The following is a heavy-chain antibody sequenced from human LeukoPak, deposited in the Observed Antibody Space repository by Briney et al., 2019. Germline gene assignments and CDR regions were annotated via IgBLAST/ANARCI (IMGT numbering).Heavy chain of an antibody. Sequence: SVKVSCKASGGTFSNFAINWGRQAPGQGLEWMGGIIPIFGTANYAQKFQGRVTMTADETTNTADMGLSSLRSEDTAVYFCARVANYGSGSYYEYYFDYWGQGTLVTVSS. D-gene: IGHD3-10*01. J-gene: IGHJ4*02. CDR3: ARVANYGSGSYYEYYFDY. V-gene: IGHV1-69*13. CDR1: GGTFSNFA. CDR2: IIPIFGTA.